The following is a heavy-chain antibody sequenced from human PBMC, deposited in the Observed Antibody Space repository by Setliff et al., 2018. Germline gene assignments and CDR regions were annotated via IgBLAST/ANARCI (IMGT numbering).Heavy chain of an antibody. CDR2: INPSSGRT. Sequence: ASVKVSCKASGYTFTSHYMHWVRQAPGLGLEWMGTINPSSGRTSYAQKFQGRVTMTRETSTSTVYMDMSSLRSEDTAVYYCARGGIVVVPAVGYFQHWGQGTLVTVSS. D-gene: IGHD2-2*01. CDR3: ARGGIVVVPAVGYFQH. V-gene: IGHV1-46*01. CDR1: GYTFTSHY. J-gene: IGHJ1*01.